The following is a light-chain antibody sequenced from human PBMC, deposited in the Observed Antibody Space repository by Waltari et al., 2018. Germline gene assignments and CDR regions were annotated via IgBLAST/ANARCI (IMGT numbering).Light chain of an antibody. Sequence: SCRARQSVGRALVWYQQKPGQAPRLLIYDTSTRAAGTPDRFSGSGFGTDFSLTISRLEPEDFAVYYCQKYERLPATFGQGTKVEIK. CDR1: QSVGRA. J-gene: IGKJ1*01. CDR2: DTS. V-gene: IGKV3-20*01. CDR3: QKYERLPAT.